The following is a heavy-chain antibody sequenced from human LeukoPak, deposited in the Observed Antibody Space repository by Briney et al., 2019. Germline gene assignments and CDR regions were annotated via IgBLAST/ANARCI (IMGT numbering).Heavy chain of an antibody. CDR1: ASTFSTYV. D-gene: IGHD3-3*01. Sequence: GRSLRLSCVASASTFSTYVMHWVRQAPGRGLEWVAGLSLDGRSEHYPDSVRGRFTISRDNSKNTLYLQMNSLRAEDTAVYYCAKGIFPDAFDIWGQGTMVTVSS. J-gene: IGHJ3*02. V-gene: IGHV3-30*18. CDR2: LSLDGRSE. CDR3: AKGIFPDAFDI.